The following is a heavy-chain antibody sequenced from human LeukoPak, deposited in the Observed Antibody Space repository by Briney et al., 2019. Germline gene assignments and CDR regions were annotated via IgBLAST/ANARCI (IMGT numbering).Heavy chain of an antibody. J-gene: IGHJ5*02. V-gene: IGHV3-33*01. CDR2: IWYDGSNK. CDR3: ARDGCDSFRSDWFDP. CDR1: GFTFSSYG. D-gene: IGHD3-9*01. Sequence: GGSLRLSCAASGFTFSSYGMQWVSQAPGKGMEWEAVIWYDGSNKYYAHSVKPRFTISRDNSHTTLYLQMNILRPEYTAVYYCARDGCDSFRSDWFDPWGQGTLVTVSS.